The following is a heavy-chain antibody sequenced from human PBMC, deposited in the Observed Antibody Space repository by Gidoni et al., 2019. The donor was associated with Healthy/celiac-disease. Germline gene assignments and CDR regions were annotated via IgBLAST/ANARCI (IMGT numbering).Heavy chain of an antibody. CDR2: ISAYNGNT. J-gene: IGHJ6*02. Sequence: QVQLVQSGAEVKKPGASVKVSCKASGYTFTSYGISWVRQAPGQGLEWMGCISAYNGNTNYAQKLQGRVTMTTDTSTSTAYMELRSLRSDDTAVYYCARDPISGSYYVHYYYGMDVWGQGTTVTVSS. CDR3: ARDPISGSYYVHYYYGMDV. D-gene: IGHD1-26*01. CDR1: GYTFTSYG. V-gene: IGHV1-18*01.